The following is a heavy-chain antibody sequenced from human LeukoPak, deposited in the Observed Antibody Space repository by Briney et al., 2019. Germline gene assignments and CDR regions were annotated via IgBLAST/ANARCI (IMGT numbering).Heavy chain of an antibody. CDR1: GYTFTSYY. CDR3: ARAIFSSSWYNY. CDR2: INPSGGST. D-gene: IGHD6-13*01. Sequence: ASVKVSCKASGYTFTSYYIYWARQAPGQGLEWMGIINPSGGSTSYAQKFQGRVTMTRDTSTSTVYMELSSLRSEDTAVYYCARAIFSSSWYNYWGQGTLVTVSS. V-gene: IGHV1-46*01. J-gene: IGHJ4*02.